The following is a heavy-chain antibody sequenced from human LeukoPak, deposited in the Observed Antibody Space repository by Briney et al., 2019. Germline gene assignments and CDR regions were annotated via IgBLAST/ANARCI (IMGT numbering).Heavy chain of an antibody. CDR1: GGSISSYY. CDR3: ARAHEVGDY. Sequence: SETLSLTCTVSGGSISSYYWSWIRQPPGKGLEWIGYIYYSGSTNYNPSLKSRVTISVDTSKNQFSLKLSSVTAADTAVYYCARAHEVGDYWGQGTLVTVSS. V-gene: IGHV4-59*01. J-gene: IGHJ4*02. CDR2: IYYSGST. D-gene: IGHD1-26*01.